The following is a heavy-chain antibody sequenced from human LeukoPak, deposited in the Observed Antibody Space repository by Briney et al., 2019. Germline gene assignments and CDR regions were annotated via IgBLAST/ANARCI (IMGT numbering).Heavy chain of an antibody. Sequence: GGSLRLSCAASGFTFSGSAMHWVRQASGKGLEWVGRIRSKANSYATAYAASVKGRFTISRDDSKNTAYLQMNSLKTEDTAVYYCTRPGDDFDYWGQGTLVTVSS. D-gene: IGHD7-27*01. V-gene: IGHV3-73*01. CDR2: IRSKANSYAT. CDR3: TRPGDDFDY. CDR1: GFTFSGSA. J-gene: IGHJ4*02.